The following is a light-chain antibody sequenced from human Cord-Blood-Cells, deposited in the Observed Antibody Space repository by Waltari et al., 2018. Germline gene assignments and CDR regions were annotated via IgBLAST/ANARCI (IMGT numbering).Light chain of an antibody. CDR3: QQSYITLIP. J-gene: IGKJ5*01. CDR1: ESISSY. CDR2: AAS. V-gene: IGKV1-39*01. Sequence: DIPMTQLPHPLSASVCDRVTITCRASESISSYLNWYQQKPGKAPKLLIYAASSLQSGVPSSFSGSESGTDFTLTISSLQPEDFATYYCQQSYITLIPFGHRTRLDIK.